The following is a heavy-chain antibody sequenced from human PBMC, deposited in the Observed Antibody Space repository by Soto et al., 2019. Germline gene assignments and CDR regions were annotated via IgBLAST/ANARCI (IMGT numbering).Heavy chain of an antibody. CDR2: IYYSVST. Sequence: QVQLQESGPGLVKPSQTLSLTCTVSGGSISSGGYYWSWIRQHPGKGREWIGYIYYSVSTYYNPSLKSRVTIPADTSKNQLSLKLRSLTAAATAVYYCARGFGDYGIFWSFDLWGRGTLVTVSS. J-gene: IGHJ2*01. CDR1: GGSISSGGYY. CDR3: ARGFGDYGIFWSFDL. V-gene: IGHV4-31*03. D-gene: IGHD4-17*01.